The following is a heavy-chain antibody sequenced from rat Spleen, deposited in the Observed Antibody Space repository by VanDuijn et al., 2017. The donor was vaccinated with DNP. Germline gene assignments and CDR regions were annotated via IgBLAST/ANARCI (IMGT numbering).Heavy chain of an antibody. Sequence: EVQMVESGGDLVQPGRSMKLSCAASGFTFSNYYMAWVRQAPTKGLEWVAAISPGGGNTYYRDSVKGRFTVSRDDAKSILYLQMDSLRSEDTATYYCTRGGTYYFDYWGQGVMVTVSS. J-gene: IGHJ2*01. V-gene: IGHV5-25*01. CDR3: TRGGTYYFDY. CDR2: ISPGGGNT. CDR1: GFTFSNYY.